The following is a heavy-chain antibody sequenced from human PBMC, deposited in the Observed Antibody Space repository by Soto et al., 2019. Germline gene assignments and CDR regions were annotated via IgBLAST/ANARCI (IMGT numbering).Heavy chain of an antibody. V-gene: IGHV4-39*01. J-gene: IGHJ4*02. Sequence: QLQLQESGPGLVKPSETLSLTCSVSGDSINSDKYYWGWIRQPPGKGLEWIGSIYYRGNTYSNPSLQTRVTIPLDKSKSQFSLKLTSVTAADSAVYFCARLEGLATISYYFDFWGQGALVTVSS. CDR1: GDSINSDKYY. CDR2: IYYRGNT. D-gene: IGHD3-9*01. CDR3: ARLEGLATISYYFDF.